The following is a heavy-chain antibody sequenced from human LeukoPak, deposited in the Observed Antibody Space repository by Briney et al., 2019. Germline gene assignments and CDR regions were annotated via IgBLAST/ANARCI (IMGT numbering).Heavy chain of an antibody. Sequence: GGSLRLSCAASGFTFSSYAMSWVRQAPGKGLEWVANINEDGSEKYYVDSVKGRFTISRDNAKKSLYLQMNSLRAEDTAVYYCARGGTGVSRDYWGQGTLVTVAS. CDR2: INEDGSEK. V-gene: IGHV3-7*01. J-gene: IGHJ4*02. D-gene: IGHD3/OR15-3a*01. CDR1: GFTFSSYA. CDR3: ARGGTGVSRDY.